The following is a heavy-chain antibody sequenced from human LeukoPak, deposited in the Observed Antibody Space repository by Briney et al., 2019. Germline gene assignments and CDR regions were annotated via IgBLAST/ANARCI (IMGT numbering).Heavy chain of an antibody. CDR3: ARGRGVPNSCSDY. CDR2: ISSSSSYI. CDR1: GFTFSSYS. J-gene: IGHJ4*02. Sequence: GGSLRLSCAASGFTFSSYSMNWVRQAPGKGLEWVSSISSSSSYIYYADSVRGRFTISRDNAKNSLYLQMNSLRAEDTAVYYCARGRGVPNSCSDYWGQGTLVTVSS. V-gene: IGHV3-21*01. D-gene: IGHD4-23*01.